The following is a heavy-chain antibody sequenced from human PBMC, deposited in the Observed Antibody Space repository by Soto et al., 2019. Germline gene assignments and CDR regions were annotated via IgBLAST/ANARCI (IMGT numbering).Heavy chain of an antibody. V-gene: IGHV3-23*01. J-gene: IGHJ3*02. CDR1: GFTFSSYA. Sequence: GGSLRLSCAASGFTFSSYAMSWVRQAPGKGLEWVSAISGSGGSTYYADSVKGRFTISRDNSKNTLYLQMNSLRAEDTAVYYCAKGAYLALDYDILTGYHEDDAFDIWGQGTMVTVSS. CDR2: ISGSGGST. CDR3: AKGAYLALDYDILTGYHEDDAFDI. D-gene: IGHD3-9*01.